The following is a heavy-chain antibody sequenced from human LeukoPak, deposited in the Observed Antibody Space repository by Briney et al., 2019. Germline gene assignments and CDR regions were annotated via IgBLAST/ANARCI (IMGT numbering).Heavy chain of an antibody. D-gene: IGHD3-22*01. CDR2: MNPNSGNT. V-gene: IGHV1-8*01. J-gene: IGHJ4*02. Sequence: ASVKVSCKVSGYTFTSYDINWVRQATGQGLEWMGWMNPNSGNTGYAQKFQGRVTMTRNTSISTAYMELSSLRSEDTAVYYCARGFSSGYYFFYWGQGTLVTVSS. CDR1: GYTFTSYD. CDR3: ARGFSSGYYFFY.